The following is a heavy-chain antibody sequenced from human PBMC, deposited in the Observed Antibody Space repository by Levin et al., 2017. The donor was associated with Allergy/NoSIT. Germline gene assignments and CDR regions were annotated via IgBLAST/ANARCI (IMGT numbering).Heavy chain of an antibody. CDR2: INHSGST. CDR3: AGVGPHYYEGSGSPAGVYDDYYMDG. J-gene: IGHJ6*03. D-gene: IGHD3-10*01. CDR1: GGSFSGYY. V-gene: IGHV4-34*01. Sequence: SETLSLTCAVYGGSFSGYYWSWIRQPPGKGLEWIGEINHSGSTNYNPSLKSRVTISVDTSKNQFSLKPSSVTAADTAVYYCAGVGPHYYEGSGSPAGVYDDYYMDGWGKGTTVTVSS.